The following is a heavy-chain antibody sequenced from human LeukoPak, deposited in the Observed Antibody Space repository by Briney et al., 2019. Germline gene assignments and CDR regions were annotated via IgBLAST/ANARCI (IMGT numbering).Heavy chain of an antibody. CDR2: ISGGGGST. D-gene: IGHD1-26*01. Sequence: GGSLRLSCAASGFTFTSYSMNWVRRAPGKGLEWVSTISGGGGSTYYADSVKGRFTISRDNSKNTLYLQVNSLRAEDTAVYYCAKGGKWDVTPFDYWGQGTLVTVSS. J-gene: IGHJ4*02. CDR3: AKGGKWDVTPFDY. CDR1: GFTFTSYS. V-gene: IGHV3-23*01.